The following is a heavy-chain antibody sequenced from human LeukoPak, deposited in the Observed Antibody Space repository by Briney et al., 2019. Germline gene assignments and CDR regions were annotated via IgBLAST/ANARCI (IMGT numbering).Heavy chain of an antibody. J-gene: IGHJ3*02. V-gene: IGHV3-74*01. CDR3: ARRGAVTYAFDM. CDR2: IKSDGSST. CDR1: GLTFSNYW. D-gene: IGHD4-17*01. Sequence: GSLRLSCAGSGLTFSNYWMHLVRQAPGKGLGWVSRIKSDGSSTSYADSVKGRFTISRDNAKNTLYLQMNSLRVEDTAVYYCARRGAVTYAFDMWGKGTMVTVSS.